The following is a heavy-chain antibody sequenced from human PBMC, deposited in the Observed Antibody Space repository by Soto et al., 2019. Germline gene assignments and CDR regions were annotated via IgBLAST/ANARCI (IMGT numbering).Heavy chain of an antibody. Sequence: QVQLVESGGGVVQPGRSLRLSCVASGFTFSSYGMHWVRQAPGKGLEWVAIISYDGSNTYYADSVKGRFTISRDNSKNTLYLPMNSLSAEDTSVYYCAKEGGLSGSYYISSSYYFDYWGQGTLVTVSS. CDR2: ISYDGSNT. CDR3: AKEGGLSGSYYISSSYYFDY. D-gene: IGHD1-26*01. V-gene: IGHV3-30*18. J-gene: IGHJ4*02. CDR1: GFTFSSYG.